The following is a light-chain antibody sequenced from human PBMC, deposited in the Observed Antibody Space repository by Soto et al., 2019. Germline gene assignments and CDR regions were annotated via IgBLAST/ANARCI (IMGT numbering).Light chain of an antibody. Sequence: QSALTQPASVSGSPGQSITLSCTGTSCDVGDCNYVSWYQHHPGKAPKLMIYDVSNRPSGVSNRFSGSKSGNTASLTISGLQAEDEADYYCSSYTSSSTWVFGGGTKLTVL. CDR2: DVS. V-gene: IGLV2-14*03. J-gene: IGLJ3*02. CDR3: SSYTSSSTWV. CDR1: SCDVGDCNY.